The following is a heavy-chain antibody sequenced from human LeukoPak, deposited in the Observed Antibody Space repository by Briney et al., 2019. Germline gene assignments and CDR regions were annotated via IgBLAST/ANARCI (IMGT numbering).Heavy chain of an antibody. J-gene: IGHJ3*02. CDR1: GFTFSSYS. Sequence: QSGGSLRLSCAASGFTFSSYSMHWVRQAPGKGLEWVAVISYDGSNKYYADSVKGRFTISRDNAKNSLYLQMNSLRVEDTALYYCSKDVTAVGATSAFDIWGRGTMVTVSS. CDR2: ISYDGSNK. D-gene: IGHD1-26*01. CDR3: SKDVTAVGATSAFDI. V-gene: IGHV3-30*18.